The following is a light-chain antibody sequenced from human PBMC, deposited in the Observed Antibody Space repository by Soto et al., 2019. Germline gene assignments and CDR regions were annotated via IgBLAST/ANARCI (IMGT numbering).Light chain of an antibody. V-gene: IGLV2-14*01. Sequence: QSVLTQPASVSVSPGQSITSSCTGTNSDIDAYNYVSWYQQHPGKAPKLMIYDVSNRPSGISNRFSGSKSGNTASLTISGLQAEDEAGYYCGSYTTSSNYVFGTGTKVTVL. J-gene: IGLJ1*01. CDR2: DVS. CDR3: GSYTTSSNYV. CDR1: NSDIDAYNY.